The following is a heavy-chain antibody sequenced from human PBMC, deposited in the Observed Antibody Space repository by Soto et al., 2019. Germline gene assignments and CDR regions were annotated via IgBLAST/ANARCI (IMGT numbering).Heavy chain of an antibody. J-gene: IGHJ6*02. D-gene: IGHD2-8*01. Sequence: GSLRLSCAASGFTVSSNYMSWVRQAPGKGLEWVSVIYSGGSTYYADSVKGRFTISRDNSKNTLYLQINSLRAEDTAVYYCAKTRGAMIYAISVYGMDVWGQGTTVTVSS. CDR2: IYSGGST. CDR3: AKTRGAMIYAISVYGMDV. CDR1: GFTVSSNY. V-gene: IGHV3-66*01.